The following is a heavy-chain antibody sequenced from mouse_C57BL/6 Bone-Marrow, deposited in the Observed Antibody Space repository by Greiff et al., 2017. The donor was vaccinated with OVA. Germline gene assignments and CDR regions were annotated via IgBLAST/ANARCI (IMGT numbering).Heavy chain of an antibody. CDR1: GYTFTSYG. CDR3: ARLHYYYGSSLDY. D-gene: IGHD1-1*01. Sequence: VKVVESGAELARPGASVKLSCKASGYTFTSYGISWVKQRTGQGLEWIGEIYPRSGNTYYNEKFKGKATLTADKSSSTAYMELRSLTSEDSAVYFCARLHYYYGSSLDYWGQGTTLTVSS. J-gene: IGHJ2*01. V-gene: IGHV1-81*01. CDR2: IYPRSGNT.